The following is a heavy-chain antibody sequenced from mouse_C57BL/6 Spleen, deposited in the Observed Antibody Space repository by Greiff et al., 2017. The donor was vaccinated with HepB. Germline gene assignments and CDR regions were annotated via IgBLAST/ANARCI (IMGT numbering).Heavy chain of an antibody. CDR2: INPNNGGT. D-gene: IGHD1-1*01. J-gene: IGHJ3*01. V-gene: IGHV1-22*01. Sequence: VHVKQSGPELVKPGASVKMSCKASGYTFTDYNMHWVKQSHGKSLEWIGYINPNNGGTSYNQKFKGKATLTVNKSSSTAYMELRSLTSEDSAVYYCATGSRGTAYWGQGTLVTVSA. CDR1: GYTFTDYN. CDR3: ATGSRGTAY.